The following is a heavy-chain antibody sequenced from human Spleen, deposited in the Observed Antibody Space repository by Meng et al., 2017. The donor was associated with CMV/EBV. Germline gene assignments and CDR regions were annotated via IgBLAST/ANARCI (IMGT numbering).Heavy chain of an antibody. V-gene: IGHV1-18*01. CDR3: ASPLRGGYDPYN. J-gene: IGHJ4*02. Sequence: ASVKVSCKASGYILTSYGISWVRQAPGQGLEWMGWVSGYNGNTENAQIFRGRVTMTTDTSTSTAYMELNSLGSDDTGVYYCASPLRGGYDPYNWGPGTLVTVSS. CDR1: GYILTSYG. D-gene: IGHD5-12*01. CDR2: VSGYNGNT.